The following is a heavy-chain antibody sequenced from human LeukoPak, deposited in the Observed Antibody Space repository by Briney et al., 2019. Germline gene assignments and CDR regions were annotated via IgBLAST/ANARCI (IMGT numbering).Heavy chain of an antibody. Sequence: PGGTLRLSCEDSGVSFSVYAMCWVRRGPGEGLEWVSRISGNSDRTYYANSVKRRFTISRENFRNTVHLKMSSLGAEDTALYYCAKGGQDCDFWRFDHWGQGNLVIVSS. CDR3: AKGGQDCDFWRFDH. CDR1: GVSFSVYA. V-gene: IGHV3-23*01. J-gene: IGHJ5*02. D-gene: IGHD3-3*01. CDR2: ISGNSDRT.